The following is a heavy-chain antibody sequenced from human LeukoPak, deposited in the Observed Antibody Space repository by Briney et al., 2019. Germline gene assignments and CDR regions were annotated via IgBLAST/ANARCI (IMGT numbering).Heavy chain of an antibody. CDR2: ISSSSSYI. CDR1: GFTFSSYS. J-gene: IGHJ5*02. V-gene: IGHV3-21*01. D-gene: IGHD3-22*01. Sequence: GGSLRLSCAASGFTFSSYSMNWVRQAPGKGLEWDSSISSSSSYIYYADSVKGRFTISRDNAKNSLYLQMNSLRAEDTAVYYCARGDGSGYFFNWFDPWGQGTLVTVSS. CDR3: ARGDGSGYFFNWFDP.